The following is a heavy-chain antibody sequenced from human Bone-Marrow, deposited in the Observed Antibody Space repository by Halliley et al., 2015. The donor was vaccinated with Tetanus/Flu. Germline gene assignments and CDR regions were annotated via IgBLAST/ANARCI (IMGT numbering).Heavy chain of an antibody. CDR2: ISPNSGGT. CDR3: ARGGDRFVVVTAMPFDY. J-gene: IGHJ4*02. V-gene: IGHV1-2*02. D-gene: IGHD2-21*02. Sequence: ISPNSGGTNYAQKFQGRVPMAGGTSISTAYMELSGLTSGDTAVYYCARGGDRFVVVTAMPFDYWGQGTLVTVSS.